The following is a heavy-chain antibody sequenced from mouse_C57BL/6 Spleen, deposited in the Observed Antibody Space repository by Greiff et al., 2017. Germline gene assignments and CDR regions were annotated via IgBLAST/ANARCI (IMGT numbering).Heavy chain of an antibody. Sequence: QVQLKESGPGLVQPSQSLSITCTVSGFSLTSYGVHWVRQSPGKGLEWLGVLWSGGSTDYNAAFISRLSISKDNSKSQVFFKMNSLQADDTAIYYCARIYDGYYGTAMDYWGQGTSVTVSS. CDR3: ARIYDGYYGTAMDY. CDR1: GFSLTSYG. J-gene: IGHJ4*01. V-gene: IGHV2-2*01. D-gene: IGHD2-3*01. CDR2: LWSGGST.